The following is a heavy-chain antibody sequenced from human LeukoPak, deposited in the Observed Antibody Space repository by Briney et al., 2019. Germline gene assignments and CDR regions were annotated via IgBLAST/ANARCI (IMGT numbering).Heavy chain of an antibody. V-gene: IGHV1-46*01. CDR1: GYTFTSYY. J-gene: IGHJ4*02. D-gene: IGHD4-23*01. CDR3: ARVLGYGGPFDY. CDR2: INPSGGST. Sequence: ASVKVSCKASGYTFTSYYMHWVRQAPGQGLEWMGIINPSGGSTSYAQKFQGRVTMTRDTSISTAYMELSRLRSDDTAVYYCARVLGYGGPFDYWGQGTLVTVSS.